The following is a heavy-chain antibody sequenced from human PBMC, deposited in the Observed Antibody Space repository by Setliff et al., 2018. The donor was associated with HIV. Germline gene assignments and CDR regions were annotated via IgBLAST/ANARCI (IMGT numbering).Heavy chain of an antibody. CDR1: GASFSGYF. Sequence: SETLSLTCTLYGASFSGYFWSWIRQPPGKGLEWIGEINHAGSTNFNPSLKRRVTISVDMSKRQFSLHLTSVTAADTAVYYCATLSGPVDHWGQGTLVTVPS. CDR3: ATLSGPVDH. CDR2: INHAGST. D-gene: IGHD3-3*01. V-gene: IGHV4-34*01. J-gene: IGHJ4*02.